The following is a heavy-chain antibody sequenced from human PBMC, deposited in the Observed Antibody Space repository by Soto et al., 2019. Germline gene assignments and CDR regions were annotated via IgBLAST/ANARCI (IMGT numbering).Heavy chain of an antibody. CDR1: GGTFSSYA. V-gene: IGHV1-69*13. CDR3: ARDAMTTVKDDAFDI. J-gene: IGHJ3*02. CDR2: IIPIFGTA. D-gene: IGHD4-17*01. Sequence: SVKVSCKASGGTFSSYAISWVRQAPGQGLEWMGGIIPIFGTANYAQKFQGRVTITADESTSTAYMELSSLRSEDTAVYYCARDAMTTVKDDAFDIWGQATMVTVSS.